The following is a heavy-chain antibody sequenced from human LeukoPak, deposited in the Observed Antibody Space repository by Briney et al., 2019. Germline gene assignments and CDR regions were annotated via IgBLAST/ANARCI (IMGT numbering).Heavy chain of an antibody. CDR2: IIPIFGTS. CDR3: ARDDGRYFDRLGHDAFDI. V-gene: IGHV1-69*13. Sequence: SVKVSCKAFGYTFTSNYMHWVRQAPGQGLEWMGGIIPIFGTSNYAQKFQGRVTITADESTSTAYMELSSLRSEDTAVYYCARDDGRYFDRLGHDAFDIWGQGTLVTVSS. J-gene: IGHJ3*02. D-gene: IGHD3-9*01. CDR1: GYTFTSNY.